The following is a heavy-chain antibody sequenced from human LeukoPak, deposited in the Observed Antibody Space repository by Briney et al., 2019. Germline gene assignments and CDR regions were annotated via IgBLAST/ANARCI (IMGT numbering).Heavy chain of an antibody. Sequence: ASVKVSCKASGYIFTGYYMHWVRQAPGQGLEWMGWINPNSGGTNHAQKFQGRVTMTRDTSISTAYMELSRLRSDDTAVYYCARAYYDSSGSYSFDYWGQGTLVTVSS. V-gene: IGHV1-2*02. J-gene: IGHJ4*02. D-gene: IGHD3-22*01. CDR1: GYIFTGYY. CDR2: INPNSGGT. CDR3: ARAYYDSSGSYSFDY.